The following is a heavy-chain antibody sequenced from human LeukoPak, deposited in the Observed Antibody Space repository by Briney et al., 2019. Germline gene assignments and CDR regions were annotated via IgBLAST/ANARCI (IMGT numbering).Heavy chain of an antibody. CDR3: LAVAGTSRRRATAGAFDI. D-gene: IGHD6-19*01. V-gene: IGHV1-46*01. CDR2: INPSRGST. Sequence: ASVKVSCKASGYTFTSYYMHWVRQAPGQGLEWMGIINPSRGSTSYAQKFQGRVTMTRDTSTSTVYMELSSLRSEDTAVYYCLAVAGTSRRRATAGAFDIWGQGTMVTVSS. J-gene: IGHJ3*02. CDR1: GYTFTSYY.